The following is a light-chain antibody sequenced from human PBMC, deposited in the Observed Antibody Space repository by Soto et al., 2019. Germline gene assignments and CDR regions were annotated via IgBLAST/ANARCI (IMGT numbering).Light chain of an antibody. CDR2: DVS. CDR3: SSYTSSTTLV. J-gene: IGLJ1*01. CDR1: SSDVDGYKF. Sequence: QSALTQPASVSGSPGQSITISCTRSSSDVDGYKFVSWYQLHPGKVPKLMIYDVSHRPSGVSDRFSGSNSGNTASLTISGLQAEDEADYYRSSYTSSTTLVFGTGTKVTVL. V-gene: IGLV2-14*01.